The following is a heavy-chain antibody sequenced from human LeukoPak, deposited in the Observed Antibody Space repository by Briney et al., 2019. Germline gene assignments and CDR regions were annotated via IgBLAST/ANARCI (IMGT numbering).Heavy chain of an antibody. D-gene: IGHD6-13*01. CDR1: GGSISTYY. V-gene: IGHV4-59*08. CDR3: AKRGSNTWSDFDY. Sequence: SETLSLTCTVPGGSISTYYWSWIRQPPGKGLEWIGYIYYSGITNYNPSLKSRATISVDTSKNQFSLKLSSVTAADTAVYYCAKRGSNTWSDFDYWGQGTLVTVSS. CDR2: IYYSGIT. J-gene: IGHJ4*02.